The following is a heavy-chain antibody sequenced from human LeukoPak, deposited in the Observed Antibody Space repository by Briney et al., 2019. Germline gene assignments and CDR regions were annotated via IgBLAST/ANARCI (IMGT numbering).Heavy chain of an antibody. CDR2: IYYSGST. CDR3: AREQTAGIAVADNWFDP. Sequence: SETLSLTCTVSGGSISSSSYYWGWIRQPPGKGLEWIGSIYYSGSTYYNPSLKSPVTISVDTSKNQFSLKLSSVTAADTAVYYCAREQTAGIAVADNWFDPWGQGTLVTVSS. CDR1: GGSISSSSYY. J-gene: IGHJ5*02. V-gene: IGHV4-39*07. D-gene: IGHD6-19*01.